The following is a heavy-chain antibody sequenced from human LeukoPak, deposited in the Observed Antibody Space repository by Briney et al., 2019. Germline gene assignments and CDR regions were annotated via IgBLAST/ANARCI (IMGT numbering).Heavy chain of an antibody. J-gene: IGHJ4*02. V-gene: IGHV3-23*01. CDR3: AKAPVTSCRGAFCYPFDY. Sequence: GGSLRLSCSTSEFSFSSYAMSTVPQAPGKGLEWVSAMSSSDDGRYYAASVRGRFTISRDTSRSTLYLQMNSLRADDAAVYYCAKAPVTSCRGAFCYPFDYWGQGTLVTVSS. D-gene: IGHD2-15*01. CDR1: EFSFSSYA. CDR2: MSSSDDGR.